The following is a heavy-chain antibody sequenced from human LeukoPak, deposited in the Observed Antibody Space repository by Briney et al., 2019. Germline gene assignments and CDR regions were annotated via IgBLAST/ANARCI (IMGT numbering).Heavy chain of an antibody. Sequence: SVNVSCKASGGNFSSYAISWLRQAPGQGLEWMGGIIPIFGTANYAQKFQGRVTITTDESTSTAYMELSSLRSEDTAVYYCARSRYYYGSGSYSPFDYWGQGTLVTVSS. V-gene: IGHV1-69*05. CDR2: IIPIFGTA. D-gene: IGHD3-10*01. J-gene: IGHJ4*02. CDR3: ARSRYYYGSGSYSPFDY. CDR1: GGNFSSYA.